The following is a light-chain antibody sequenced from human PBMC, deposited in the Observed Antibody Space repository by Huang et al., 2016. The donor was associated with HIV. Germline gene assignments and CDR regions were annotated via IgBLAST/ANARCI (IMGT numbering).Light chain of an antibody. CDR1: QSIGTY. J-gene: IGKJ4*01. Sequence: DIQMTQSPSSLSAAVGDRVTITCRASQSIGTYLNWYQQKPGKAPRLLIHVASTLQRGVPSRCSGSGAGTDVTLTISSLQPEDFATYYCQQSYSALGLTFGGGTKVEIK. CDR2: VAS. CDR3: QQSYSALGLT. V-gene: IGKV1-39*01.